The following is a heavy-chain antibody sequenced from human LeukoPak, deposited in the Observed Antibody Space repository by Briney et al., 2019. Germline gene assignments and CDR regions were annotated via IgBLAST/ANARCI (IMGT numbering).Heavy chain of an antibody. D-gene: IGHD6-6*01. Sequence: PGGSLRLSCAASGFTFSSYWMSWVRQAPGKGLEWVASIKQDGSEKHYVDSLKGRFTISRDNAKNSLYLQMNSLRAEDTAVFYCARGGSAYIGSPDFHDWGQGTLVTVSS. CDR1: GFTFSSYW. V-gene: IGHV3-7*01. CDR2: IKQDGSEK. CDR3: ARGGSAYIGSPDFHD. J-gene: IGHJ4*02.